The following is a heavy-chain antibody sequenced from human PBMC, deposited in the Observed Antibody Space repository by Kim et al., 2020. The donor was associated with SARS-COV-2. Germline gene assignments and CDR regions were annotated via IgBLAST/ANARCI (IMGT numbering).Heavy chain of an antibody. CDR2: IWYDGSNK. V-gene: IGHV3-33*06. CDR3: AKDQAAAESYGMDV. J-gene: IGHJ6*02. D-gene: IGHD6-13*01. Sequence: GGSLRLSCAASGFTFSSYGMHWVRQAPGKGLEWVAVIWYDGSNKYYADSVKGRFTISRDNSKNTLYLQMNSLRAEDTAVYYCAKDQAAAESYGMDVWGQGTTVTVSS. CDR1: GFTFSSYG.